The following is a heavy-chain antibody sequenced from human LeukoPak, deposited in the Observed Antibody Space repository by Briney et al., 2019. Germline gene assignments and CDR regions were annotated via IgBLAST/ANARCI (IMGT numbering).Heavy chain of an antibody. Sequence: GGSLRLSCAASGFTFSGRWMGWVRQAPGKGLEYVANIKQDGSEKYYVDSVQGRFAISRDNADGSLYLQMNSLRAEDMAVYYCARLVVVTAQYWYYDLWGRGTLVTVSS. J-gene: IGHJ2*01. CDR2: IKQDGSEK. CDR3: ARLVVVTAQYWYYDL. CDR1: GFTFSGRW. D-gene: IGHD2-21*02. V-gene: IGHV3-7*01.